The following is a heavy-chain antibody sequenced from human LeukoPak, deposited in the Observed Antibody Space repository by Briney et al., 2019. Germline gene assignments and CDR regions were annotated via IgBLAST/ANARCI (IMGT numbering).Heavy chain of an antibody. CDR1: GGSFSGYY. CDR2: INHSGST. CDR3: ATVAGKLSSNPNWFDP. D-gene: IGHD6-19*01. V-gene: IGHV4-34*01. J-gene: IGHJ5*02. Sequence: PSETLSLTCAVYGGSFSGYYWSWIRQPPGKGLEWLGEINHSGSTNYNPSLKSRVTISVDTSKNQFSLKLSSVTAADTAVYYCATVAGKLSSNPNWFDPWGQGTLVTVSS.